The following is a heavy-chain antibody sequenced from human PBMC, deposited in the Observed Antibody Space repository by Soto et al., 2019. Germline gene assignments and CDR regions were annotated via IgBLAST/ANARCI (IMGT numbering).Heavy chain of an antibody. J-gene: IGHJ4*02. CDR2: IYWDDDK. CDR3: AHRRTHSNSAEYFFCY. D-gene: IGHD6-6*01. CDR1: GFSLSTSGVD. Sequence: QITLKESGPTLVKPTQTLTLTCTFSGFSLSTSGVDVGWIRQPPGKALEWLALIYWDDDKRYSPSLKSRLTNTKDTCKIQVVLTMANMDPLDTATDYSAHRRTHSNSAEYFFCYWGQGTLVCASS. V-gene: IGHV2-5*02.